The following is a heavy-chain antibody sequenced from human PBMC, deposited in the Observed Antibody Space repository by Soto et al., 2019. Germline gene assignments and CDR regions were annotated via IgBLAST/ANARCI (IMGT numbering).Heavy chain of an antibody. J-gene: IGHJ4*02. CDR2: IIPIFGTA. V-gene: IGHV1-69*13. CDR1: GGTFSSYA. CDR3: AKENWSSPDS. Sequence: GASVKVSCKASGGTFSSYAISWVRQAPGQGLEWMGGIIPIFGTANYAQKFQGRVTITADESTSTAYRELSSLRSEDTAVYYCAKENWSSPDSWGQGTLVTVSS. D-gene: IGHD1-1*01.